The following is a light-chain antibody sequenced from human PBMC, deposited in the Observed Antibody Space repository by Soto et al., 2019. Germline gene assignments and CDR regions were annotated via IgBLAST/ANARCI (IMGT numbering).Light chain of an antibody. V-gene: IGLV2-14*01. CDR2: EVT. Sequence: QSVLTQLASVSGSPGQSITISCTGSSRDIGNYNYVSWYQHHPGKAPKLMIYEVTSRPSGVSDRFSGSKSGMTASLTISGLQPEDEADYFCASYRSANTLVVFGTGTKVTVL. J-gene: IGLJ1*01. CDR1: SRDIGNYNY. CDR3: ASYRSANTLVV.